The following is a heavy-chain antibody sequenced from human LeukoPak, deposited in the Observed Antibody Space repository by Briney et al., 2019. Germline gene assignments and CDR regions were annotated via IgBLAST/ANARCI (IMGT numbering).Heavy chain of an antibody. V-gene: IGHV4-39*07. J-gene: IGHJ4*02. Sequence: WVRQAPGKGLEWIGSIYYSGSTYYNPSLKSRVTISVDTSKNQFSLKLSSVTAADTAVYYCARDGRSGSYDYWGQGTLVTVSS. CDR2: IYYSGST. CDR3: ARDGRSGSYDY. D-gene: IGHD1-26*01.